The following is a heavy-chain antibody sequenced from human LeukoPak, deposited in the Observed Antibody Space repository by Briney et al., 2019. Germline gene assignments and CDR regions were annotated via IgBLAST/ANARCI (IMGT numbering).Heavy chain of an antibody. V-gene: IGHV6-1*01. CDR2: TYYRCKWYN. CDR3: ARDRGAYCGGECYYPGGLDL. Sequence: SQTLSLTCAISGDSVSSNSAAWNWIRQSPSRGLEWLGRTYYRCKWYNDYAVSVKSRITINPDTSKNQFSLQLNSVTPEDTAVYYCARDRGAYCGGECYYPGGLDLWGQGTLVTVSS. D-gene: IGHD2-21*01. CDR1: GDSVSSNSAA. J-gene: IGHJ5*02.